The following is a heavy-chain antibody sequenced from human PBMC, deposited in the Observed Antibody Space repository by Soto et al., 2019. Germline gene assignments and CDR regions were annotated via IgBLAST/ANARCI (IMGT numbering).Heavy chain of an antibody. Sequence: PSETLSLTCTVSGGSISSYYWSWIRQPPGKGLEWIGYIYYGGYTNYNPSLKSRVTISVDTSKNHFSLKLSSVTAADTAVYYCARAPSSWTYYMDVWGKGTTVTVSS. CDR3: ARAPSSWTYYMDV. J-gene: IGHJ6*03. CDR2: IYYGGYT. CDR1: GGSISSYY. D-gene: IGHD6-13*01. V-gene: IGHV4-59*01.